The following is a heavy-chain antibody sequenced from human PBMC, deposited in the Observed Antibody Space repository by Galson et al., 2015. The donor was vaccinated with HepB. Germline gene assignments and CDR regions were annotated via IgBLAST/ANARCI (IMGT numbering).Heavy chain of an antibody. D-gene: IGHD3-10*01. CDR3: AREAGGSGSYDIGADAPFDY. J-gene: IGHJ4*02. V-gene: IGHV1-69*13. Sequence: SVKVSCKASGGTFSSYAISWVRQAPGQGLEWMGGIIPIFGTANYAQKFQGRVTITADESTSTAYMELSSLRSEDTAVYYCAREAGGSGSYDIGADAPFDYWGQGTLVTVSS. CDR1: GGTFSSYA. CDR2: IIPIFGTA.